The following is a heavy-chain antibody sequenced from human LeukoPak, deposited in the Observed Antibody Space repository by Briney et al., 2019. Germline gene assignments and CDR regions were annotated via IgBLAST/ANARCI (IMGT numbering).Heavy chain of an antibody. V-gene: IGHV4-39*01. CDR3: ARRYGSGSYFDY. J-gene: IGHJ4*02. Sequence: SEALSLTCTVSGGSISSSTYYWDWIRQPPGKGLEYLGSIHYSGSTYYNPSLKSRVTISVDTSRNQFSLRLSSVTASDTVVYYCARRYGSGSYFDYWGQGTLVTVSS. D-gene: IGHD3-10*01. CDR2: IHYSGST. CDR1: GGSISSSTYY.